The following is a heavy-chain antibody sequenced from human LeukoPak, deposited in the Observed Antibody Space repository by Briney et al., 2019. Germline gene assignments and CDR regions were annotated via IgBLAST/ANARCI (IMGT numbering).Heavy chain of an antibody. CDR2: IYTSGST. J-gene: IGHJ4*02. CDR3: ARLATVTTFGYYFDY. D-gene: IGHD4-17*01. V-gene: IGHV4-4*07. CDR1: GGSISSYY. Sequence: SETLSLTCTVSGGSISSYYWSWIRQPAGKGLEWIGRIYTSGSTNYNPSLKSRVTMSVDTSKNQFSLKLRSVTAADTAVYYCARLATVTTFGYYFDYWGQGTLVTVSS.